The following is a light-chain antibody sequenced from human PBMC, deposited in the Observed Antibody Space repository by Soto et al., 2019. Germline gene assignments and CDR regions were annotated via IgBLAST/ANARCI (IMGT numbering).Light chain of an antibody. CDR1: QTISSW. CDR2: KAS. V-gene: IGKV1-5*03. CDR3: QHYNSYSEA. Sequence: DIQMTESASTLDLDVGDRVTVTCRASQTISSWLAWYQQKPGKAPKLLIYKASTLKSGVPSRFSGSGSGTEFTLTISSLQPDDFATYYCQHYNSYSEAFGQGTKVDIK. J-gene: IGKJ1*01.